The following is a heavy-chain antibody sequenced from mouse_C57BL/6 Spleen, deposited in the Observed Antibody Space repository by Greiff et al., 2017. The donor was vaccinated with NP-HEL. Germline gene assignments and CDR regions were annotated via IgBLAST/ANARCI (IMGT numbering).Heavy chain of an antibody. Sequence: QVQLKQPGAELVKPGASVKLSCKASGYTFTSYWMHWVKQRPGQGLEWIGMIHPNSGSTNYNEKFKSKATLTVDKSSSTAYMQLSSLTSEDSAVYYCAREGVLFGFDVWGTGTTVTVSS. CDR3: AREGVLFGFDV. D-gene: IGHD3-3*01. CDR2: IHPNSGST. CDR1: GYTFTSYW. J-gene: IGHJ1*03. V-gene: IGHV1-64*01.